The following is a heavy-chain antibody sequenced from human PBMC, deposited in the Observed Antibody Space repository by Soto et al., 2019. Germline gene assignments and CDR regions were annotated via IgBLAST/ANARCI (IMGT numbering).Heavy chain of an antibody. CDR1: VFTFSSYA. CDR3: ARVDRVGSGYYFPFDY. CDR2: ISYDGSNK. D-gene: IGHD3-3*01. V-gene: IGHV3-30-3*01. J-gene: IGHJ4*02. Sequence: GWSLRLSCAASVFTFSSYAMHWFRQAPGKGLEWVAVISYDGSNKYYADSVKGRFTISRDNSKNTLYLQMNSLRAEDTAVYYCARVDRVGSGYYFPFDYWGQGTLVTVSS.